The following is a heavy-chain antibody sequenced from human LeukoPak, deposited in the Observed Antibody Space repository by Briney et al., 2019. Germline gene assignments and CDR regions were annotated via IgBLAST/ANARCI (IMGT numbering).Heavy chain of an antibody. Sequence: PSQTLSLTCTVYGGSISSGSYYWSWIRQPAGKGLVGIGRIYTSGSTNYNPSLKSRFTISVDASKHQFALKLSSVAAAVTAVYYCARQGQGYDFWSGRGDAFDIWGQGTMVTVSS. D-gene: IGHD3-3*01. CDR2: IYTSGST. CDR3: ARQGQGYDFWSGRGDAFDI. J-gene: IGHJ3*02. CDR1: GGSISSGSYY. V-gene: IGHV4-61*02.